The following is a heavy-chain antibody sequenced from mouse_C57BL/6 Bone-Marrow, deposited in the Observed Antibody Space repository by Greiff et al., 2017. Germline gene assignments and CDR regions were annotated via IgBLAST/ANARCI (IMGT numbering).Heavy chain of an antibody. CDR2: INPNNGGT. J-gene: IGHJ2*01. Sequence: EVQLQQSGPELVKPGASVKISCKASGYTFTDYYMNWVKQSHGKSLEWIGDINPNNGGTSYNQKFKGKATLTVDKSSSTAYMELRSLTSEDSAVXYCARGGYRYWGQGTTLTVSS. CDR1: GYTFTDYY. D-gene: IGHD3-1*01. V-gene: IGHV1-26*01. CDR3: ARGGYRY.